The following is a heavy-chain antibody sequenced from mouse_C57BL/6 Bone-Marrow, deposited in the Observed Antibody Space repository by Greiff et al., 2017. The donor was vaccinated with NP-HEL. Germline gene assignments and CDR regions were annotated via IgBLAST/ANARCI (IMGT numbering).Heavy chain of an antibody. CDR1: GFSLTSYG. CDR2: IWSDGST. CDR3: ARLNPYYYGSGYAMDY. D-gene: IGHD1-1*01. V-gene: IGHV2-6*03. Sequence: QVQLKESGPGLVAPSQSLSITCTVSGFSLTSYGVHWVRQPPGKGLAWLVVIWSDGSTTYNSALKSRLSISKDNSKSQVFLKMNSLQTDDTAMYYCARLNPYYYGSGYAMDYWGQGTSVTVSS. J-gene: IGHJ4*01.